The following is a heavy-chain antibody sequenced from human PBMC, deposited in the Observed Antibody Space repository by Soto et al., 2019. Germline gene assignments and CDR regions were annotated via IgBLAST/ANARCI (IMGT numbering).Heavy chain of an antibody. Sequence: EVQLLESGGGLVQPGGSLRLSCVGSGFPFSNYAMTWVRQAPGKGLEWVSVFSGSGNNTYQADSVRGRFTISRDNSKNTLYLHMSTLRAEDSAVYFCAKVTVPFLEWVARYYFDYWCQGTLVTVSS. J-gene: IGHJ4*02. CDR1: GFPFSNYA. CDR2: FSGSGNNT. V-gene: IGHV3-23*01. CDR3: AKVTVPFLEWVARYYFDY. D-gene: IGHD3-3*02.